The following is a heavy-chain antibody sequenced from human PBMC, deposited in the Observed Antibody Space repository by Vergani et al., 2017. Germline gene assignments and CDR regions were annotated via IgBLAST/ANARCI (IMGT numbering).Heavy chain of an antibody. CDR3: ARVRDYGSGSYLDY. V-gene: IGHV4-38-2*01. D-gene: IGHD3-10*01. CDR2: IYHSGST. Sequence: QVQLQESGPGLVKPSETLSLTCAVSGYSISSGYYWGWIRQPPGKGLEWIGSIYHSGSTYYNPSLKSRVTISVETSKNQFSLKLSSVTAADTAVYYCARVRDYGSGSYLDYWGQGTLVTVSS. CDR1: GYSISSGYY. J-gene: IGHJ4*02.